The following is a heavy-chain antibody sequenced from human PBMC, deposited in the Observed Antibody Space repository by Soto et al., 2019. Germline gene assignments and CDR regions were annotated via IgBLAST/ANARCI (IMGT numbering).Heavy chain of an antibody. CDR3: AREVPRVGITMVRGKFDP. J-gene: IGHJ5*02. V-gene: IGHV1-46*01. D-gene: IGHD3-10*01. Sequence: ASVKVSCKASGYTFTSYYMHWVRPAPGQGLEWMGIINPSGGSTSYAQKFQGRVTMTRDTSTSTVYMELSSLRSEDTAVYYCAREVPRVGITMVRGKFDPWGQGTLVTVSS. CDR1: GYTFTSYY. CDR2: INPSGGST.